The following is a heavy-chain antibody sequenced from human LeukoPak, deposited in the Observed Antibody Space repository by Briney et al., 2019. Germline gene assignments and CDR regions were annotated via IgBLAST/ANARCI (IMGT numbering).Heavy chain of an antibody. CDR1: RYTFTSYG. CDR3: ERGRGTMVRGPLVDY. D-gene: IGHD3-10*01. CDR2: ISAYNGNT. J-gene: IGHJ4*02. Sequence: SVKVSCEVSRYTFTSYGISWVRQAPGQGLEWMGWISAYNGNTNYAQKLQCRVTMTTDTSTSTDYMELRSLRSAATAVYYCERGRGTMVRGPLVDYWGQGTLVTVSS. V-gene: IGHV1-18*04.